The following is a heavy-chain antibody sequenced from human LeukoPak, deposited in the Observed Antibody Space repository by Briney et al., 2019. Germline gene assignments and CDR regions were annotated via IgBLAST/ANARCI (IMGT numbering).Heavy chain of an antibody. CDR1: GGTFSSYA. CDR2: IIPIFGTA. CDR3: ATSRDGYNYRFDY. Sequence: SVKVSCKASGGTFSSYAISWVRQAPGQGLEWMGGIIPIFGTANYAQKFQGRVTITADESTSTAYMELSRLRSDDTAVYYCATSRDGYNYRFDYWGQGTLVTVSS. J-gene: IGHJ4*02. D-gene: IGHD5-24*01. V-gene: IGHV1-69*13.